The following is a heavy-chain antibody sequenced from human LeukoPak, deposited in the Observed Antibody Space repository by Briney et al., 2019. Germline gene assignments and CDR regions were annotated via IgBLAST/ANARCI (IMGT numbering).Heavy chain of an antibody. Sequence: GGSLRLSCAAPGFTFSSYEMNWVRQAPGKGLEWVSYISSSGSTIYYADSVKSRLTISRDNAKNSLYLQMNSLRAEDTAVYYCARDYAGSYEGVDYWGQGTLVTVSS. CDR3: ARDYAGSYEGVDY. J-gene: IGHJ4*02. V-gene: IGHV3-48*03. D-gene: IGHD3-10*01. CDR2: ISSSGSTI. CDR1: GFTFSSYE.